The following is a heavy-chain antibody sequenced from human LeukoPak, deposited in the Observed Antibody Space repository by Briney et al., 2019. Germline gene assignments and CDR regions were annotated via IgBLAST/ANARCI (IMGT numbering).Heavy chain of an antibody. D-gene: IGHD2-2*01. CDR2: IKQDGSAK. CDR1: GFTFSDYW. CDR3: ARWRGSTSERSDY. Sequence: PGGSLRLSCTASGFTFSDYWMTWVRQAPGKGLEGVANIKQDGSAKYYVDSVKGRLTISRDNAKNSLYLQMDSLRVEDTATYYCARWRGSTSERSDYWGQGTLVTVSS. V-gene: IGHV3-7*01. J-gene: IGHJ4*02.